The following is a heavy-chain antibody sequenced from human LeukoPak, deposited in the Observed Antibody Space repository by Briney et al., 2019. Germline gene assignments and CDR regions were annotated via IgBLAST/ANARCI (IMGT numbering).Heavy chain of an antibody. CDR1: GFTFSDYY. CDR3: ASGPGALLPR. Sequence: GGSLRLSCAASGFTFSDYYMSWIRQAPGKGLEWVSYISSSSSYTNYADSVKGRFTISRDNAKNSLYPQMNSLRAEDTAVYYCASGPGALLPRWGQGTLVTVSS. V-gene: IGHV3-11*06. J-gene: IGHJ4*02. CDR2: ISSSSSYT. D-gene: IGHD2-15*01.